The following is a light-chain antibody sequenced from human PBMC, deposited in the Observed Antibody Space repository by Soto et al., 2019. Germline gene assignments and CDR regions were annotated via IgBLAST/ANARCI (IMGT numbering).Light chain of an antibody. CDR3: QQSYSAQYT. CDR1: QNVGNN. V-gene: IGKV3-15*01. J-gene: IGKJ2*01. CDR2: GAS. Sequence: EIVMTQSPATLSVSPGERATLSCRASQNVGNNLVWYQQKPGQAPRLLIYGASTRAAGIPDRFSGSGSGTEFTLTISGLQSDDFAVYYCQQSYSAQYTFGQGTKVDIK.